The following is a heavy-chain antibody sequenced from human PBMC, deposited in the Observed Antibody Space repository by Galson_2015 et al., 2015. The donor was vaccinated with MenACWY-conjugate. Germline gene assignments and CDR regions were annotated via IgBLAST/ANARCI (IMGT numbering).Heavy chain of an antibody. CDR3: ARWVAVKMIEY. V-gene: IGHV4-59*01. CDR2: IHYSGST. J-gene: IGHJ4*02. Sequence: ETLSLTCSVSGASISTDYWSWIRPPLGKGLEWIGYIHYSGSTKYNPSLKTRITMSLDTSENQFSLKLSSVTAADTAVYYCARWVAVKMIEYCGQGTLVAVSS. CDR1: GASISTDY. D-gene: IGHD6-19*01.